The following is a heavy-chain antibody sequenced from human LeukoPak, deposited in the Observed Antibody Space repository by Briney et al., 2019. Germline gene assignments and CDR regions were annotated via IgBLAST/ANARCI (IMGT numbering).Heavy chain of an antibody. Sequence: GGSLRLSCAASGFTFDDYGMGWVRQAPGKGLEWVSGINWNGGSTGYADSVKGRFTISRDNAKNSLYLQMNSLRAEDTALYYCARTSGYDFRDNAFDIWGQGTMVTVSS. CDR2: INWNGGST. D-gene: IGHD5-12*01. V-gene: IGHV3-20*04. CDR3: ARTSGYDFRDNAFDI. CDR1: GFTFDDYG. J-gene: IGHJ3*02.